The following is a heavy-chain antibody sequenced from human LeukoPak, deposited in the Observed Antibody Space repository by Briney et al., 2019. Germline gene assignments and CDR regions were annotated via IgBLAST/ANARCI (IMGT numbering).Heavy chain of an antibody. J-gene: IGHJ3*02. Sequence: GGSLRLSCAASGFTFSSYGMHWVRQAPGKGLEWVAVISYDGSNKYYADSVKGRFTISRDNSKNTLYLQMNSLRAEDTAVYYCAKVGQAMGDAFDIWGQGTMVTVSS. V-gene: IGHV3-30*18. CDR2: ISYDGSNK. CDR1: GFTFSSYG. CDR3: AKVGQAMGDAFDI. D-gene: IGHD5-18*01.